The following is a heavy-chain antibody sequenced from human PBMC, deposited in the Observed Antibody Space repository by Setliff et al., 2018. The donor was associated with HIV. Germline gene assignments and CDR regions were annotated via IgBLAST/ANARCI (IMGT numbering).Heavy chain of an antibody. V-gene: IGHV4-59*08. D-gene: IGHD3-22*01. Sequence: SETLSLTCTVSGGSISSYYWSWIRQPPGKGLEWIGYIYYSGSTNYNPSLKSRVTISVDTSKNQFSLKLSSVAAADTAVYYCARQGAGYYYDSSDYYTGNGFDIWGQGTMVTVS. J-gene: IGHJ3*02. CDR2: IYYSGST. CDR3: ARQGAGYYYDSSDYYTGNGFDI. CDR1: GGSISSYY.